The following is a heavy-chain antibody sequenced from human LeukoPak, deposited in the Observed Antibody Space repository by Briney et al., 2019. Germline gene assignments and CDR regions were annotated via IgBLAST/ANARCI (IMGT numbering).Heavy chain of an antibody. D-gene: IGHD6-19*01. J-gene: IGHJ3*02. CDR1: GGSFSNYY. Sequence: SETLSLTCTVSGGSFSNYYWSWIRQSPGKGLEWIGYIFYSGSTNYNPSLKSRVTISVDRSKNQFSLKLSSVTAADTAVYYCARGGSSGWYLVVDAFDIWGQGTMVTVSS. V-gene: IGHV4-59*12. CDR2: IFYSGST. CDR3: ARGGSSGWYLVVDAFDI.